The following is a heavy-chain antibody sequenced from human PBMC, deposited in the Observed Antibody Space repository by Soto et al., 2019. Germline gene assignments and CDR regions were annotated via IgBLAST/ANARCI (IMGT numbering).Heavy chain of an antibody. CDR3: ARDGRTANVLRFLEWLSNFDY. V-gene: IGHV1-18*01. CDR2: ISAYNGNT. Sequence: ASVKVSCKASGYTFTSYGISWVRQAPGQGLEWMGWISAYNGNTNYAQKLQGRVTMTTDTSTSTAYMELRSLRSDDTAVYYCARDGRTANVLRFLEWLSNFDYWGQGTLVTVPQ. J-gene: IGHJ4*02. D-gene: IGHD3-3*01. CDR1: GYTFTSYG.